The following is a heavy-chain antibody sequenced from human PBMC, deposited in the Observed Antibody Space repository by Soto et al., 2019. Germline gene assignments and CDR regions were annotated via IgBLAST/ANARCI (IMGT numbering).Heavy chain of an antibody. CDR3: ASLTNYDFWSGYPLYWYFDL. Sequence: PGGSLRLSCAASGFTFSSYIMNWVRQAPGKGLEWVSSISSSSSYIYYADSVKGRFTISRDNAKNSLYLQMNSLRAEDTAVYYCASLTNYDFWSGYPLYWYFDLWGRGTLVTVSS. CDR2: ISSSSSYI. CDR1: GFTFSSYI. V-gene: IGHV3-21*01. D-gene: IGHD3-3*01. J-gene: IGHJ2*01.